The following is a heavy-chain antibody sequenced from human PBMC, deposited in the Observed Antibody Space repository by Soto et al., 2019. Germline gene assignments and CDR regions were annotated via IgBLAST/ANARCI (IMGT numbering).Heavy chain of an antibody. V-gene: IGHV1-69*12. Sequence: QVQLVQSGADVKKPGSSVKVSCKVSGGPFSSYASRLVRQAPGQGLAWMGVLIPMCGTPNYGQKFQDRFSITADESTSTAYVELSSLRSEDTAVYYWAHFVVIGPTPSDYGGQGTLVIVSS. J-gene: IGHJ4*02. CDR3: AHFVVIGPTPSDY. D-gene: IGHD2-15*01. CDR1: GGPFSSYA. CDR2: LIPMCGTP.